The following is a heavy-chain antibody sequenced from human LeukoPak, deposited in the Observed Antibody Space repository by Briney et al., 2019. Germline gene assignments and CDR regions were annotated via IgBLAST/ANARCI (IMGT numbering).Heavy chain of an antibody. J-gene: IGHJ4*02. CDR1: GGSISSSSYY. CDR3: AREYQDGYNPDY. Sequence: SETLSLTCTVSGGSISSSSYYWGWIRQPPGKGLEWIGSIYYSGSTYYNPSLKSRVTISVDTSKNQFSLKLSSVTAADTAVYYCAREYQDGYNPDYWGQGTLVTVSS. D-gene: IGHD5-24*01. CDR2: IYYSGST. V-gene: IGHV4-39*07.